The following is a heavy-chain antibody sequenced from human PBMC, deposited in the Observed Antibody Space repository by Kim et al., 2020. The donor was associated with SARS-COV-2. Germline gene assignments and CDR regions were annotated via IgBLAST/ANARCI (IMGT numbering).Heavy chain of an antibody. CDR2: IWYDGSSK. V-gene: IGHV3-33*01. Sequence: GGSLRLSCAASGFTFSSYGMHWVRQAPGKGLEWVAVIWYDGSSKYYADSVKGRFTISRDNSKNTLYLQMNSLRAEDTAVYYCARGSCSGGSCHDAFDIWGQGTMVTVSS. CDR1: GFTFSSYG. D-gene: IGHD2-15*01. J-gene: IGHJ3*02. CDR3: ARGSCSGGSCHDAFDI.